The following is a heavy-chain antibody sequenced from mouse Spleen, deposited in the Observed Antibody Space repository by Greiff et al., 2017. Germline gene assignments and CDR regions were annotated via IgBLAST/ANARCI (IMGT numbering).Heavy chain of an antibody. CDR3: ARRTNNYGSSYVGYFDV. CDR1: GYTFTSYW. D-gene: IGHD1-1*01. V-gene: IGHV1-64*01. J-gene: IGHJ1*03. Sequence: VQLQQPGAELVKPGASVKLSCKASGYTFTSYWMHWVKQRPGQGLEWIGMIHPNSGSTNYNEKFKSKATLTVDKSSSTAYMQLSSLTSEDSAVYYCARRTNNYGSSYVGYFDVWGTGTTVTVSS. CDR2: IHPNSGST.